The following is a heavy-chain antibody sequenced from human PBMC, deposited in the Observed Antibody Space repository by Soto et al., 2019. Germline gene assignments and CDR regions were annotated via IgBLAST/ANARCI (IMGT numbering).Heavy chain of an antibody. Sequence: ASVKVSCKASGYTFASYGISWVRQAPEQGLEWMGWISPYNGNTNYAQKLQGRVTMTTDTSTSTAYMELRSLRSDDTAVYYCARAYTPSIAAAGTRWFDPWGQGTLVTVSS. CDR3: ARAYTPSIAAAGTRWFDP. V-gene: IGHV1-18*01. CDR1: GYTFASYG. J-gene: IGHJ5*02. D-gene: IGHD6-13*01. CDR2: ISPYNGNT.